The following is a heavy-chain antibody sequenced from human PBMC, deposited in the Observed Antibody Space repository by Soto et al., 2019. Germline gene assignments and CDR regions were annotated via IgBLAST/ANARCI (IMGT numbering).Heavy chain of an antibody. CDR3: ARLWSGERPPDY. J-gene: IGHJ4*02. D-gene: IGHD3-10*01. Sequence: SETLSLTCTVSGGSIISGRYYWGWIRQPPGKELEWIGSIYYSGNTYYNPSLKSRVTISVDTSKNQISLKLSSVTAADTAVYYCARLWSGERPPDYGGQGTLVTVSS. V-gene: IGHV4-39*01. CDR1: GGSIISGRYY. CDR2: IYYSGNT.